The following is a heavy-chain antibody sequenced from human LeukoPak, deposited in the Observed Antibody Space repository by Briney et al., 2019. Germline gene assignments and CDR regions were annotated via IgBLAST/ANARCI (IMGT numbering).Heavy chain of an antibody. CDR2: ISSSSSTI. V-gene: IGHV3-48*02. CDR3: AREVARGIDY. CDR1: GFTFRSYA. Sequence: GGSLRLSCAASGFTFRSYAMSWVRQAPGKGLEWVSYISSSSSTIYYADSVKGRFTISRDNAKNPLYLQMNSLRDEDTAVYYCAREVARGIDYWGQGTLVTVSS. D-gene: IGHD2-15*01. J-gene: IGHJ4*02.